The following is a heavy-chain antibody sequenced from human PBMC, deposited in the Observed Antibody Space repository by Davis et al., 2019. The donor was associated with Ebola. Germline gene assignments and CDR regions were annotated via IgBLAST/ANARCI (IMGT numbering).Heavy chain of an antibody. CDR2: TKPSGGGT. D-gene: IGHD4-11*01. CDR1: GNTFSKYY. Sequence: VKVSCKASGNTFSKYYIHWVRQAPGQGLEWMGITKPSGGGTSYAQKFQGRLTVTRDTSTSTVYMDLSSLRSDDTAVYYCAITVTTPYDYWGHGTLVTVSS. J-gene: IGHJ4*01. CDR3: AITVTTPYDY. V-gene: IGHV1-46*01.